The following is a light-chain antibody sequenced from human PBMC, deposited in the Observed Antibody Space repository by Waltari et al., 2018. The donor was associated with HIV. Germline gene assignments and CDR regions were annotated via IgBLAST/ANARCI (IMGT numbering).Light chain of an antibody. CDR2: DVT. V-gene: IGLV2-23*02. CDR3: CTFSGRSSTWV. CDR1: DVETYDL. J-gene: IGLJ3*02. Sequence: QSALTQPASVSGSPGQSITVSCTGDVETYDLVSWYQVHPRRAPKLIIHDVTKRPSGVSSRFSASKSGNTASLTISGLEAEDESLYYCCTFSGRSSTWVFGGGTQVTVL.